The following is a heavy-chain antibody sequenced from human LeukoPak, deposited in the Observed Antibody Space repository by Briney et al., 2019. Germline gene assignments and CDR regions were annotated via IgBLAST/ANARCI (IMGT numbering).Heavy chain of an antibody. J-gene: IGHJ3*02. CDR3: ARDGYSYGYHDAFDI. CDR2: MNPNSGNT. V-gene: IGHV1-8*01. Sequence: ASVKVSCKASGYTFTSYDINWVRQATGQGLEWVGWMNPNSGNTGYAQKFQGRVTITRNTSISTAYMEQSSLRSEDTAVYYCARDGYSYGYHDAFDIWGQGTMVTVSS. CDR1: GYTFTSYD. D-gene: IGHD5-18*01.